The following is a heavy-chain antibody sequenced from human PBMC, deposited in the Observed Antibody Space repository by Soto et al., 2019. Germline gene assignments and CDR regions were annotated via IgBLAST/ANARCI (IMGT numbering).Heavy chain of an antibody. J-gene: IGHJ4*02. V-gene: IGHV3-33*01. CDR1: GFTFSSYG. CDR2: IWYDGSNK. CDR3: ARGPLIGDFYFDY. Sequence: LSLTCAASGFTFSSYGMHWVRQAPGKGLEWVAVIWYDGSNKYYADSVKGRFTISRDNSKNTLYLQMNSLRAEDTAVYYCARGPLIGDFYFDYWGQGTLVTVSS. D-gene: IGHD2-21*02.